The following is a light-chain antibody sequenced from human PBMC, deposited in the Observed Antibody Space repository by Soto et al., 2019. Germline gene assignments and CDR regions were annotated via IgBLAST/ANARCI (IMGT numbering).Light chain of an antibody. Sequence: QSVLTQPASVSGSPGQSITISCTGTSSDVGVYNYVSWYQQHPGKAPKLMIYEVSNRPSGVSNRFSGSKSGNTASLTVSGIQADDEADYYCSSYTTSSTWVFGGGTKLTVL. J-gene: IGLJ3*02. CDR1: SSDVGVYNY. CDR2: EVS. CDR3: SSYTTSSTWV. V-gene: IGLV2-14*01.